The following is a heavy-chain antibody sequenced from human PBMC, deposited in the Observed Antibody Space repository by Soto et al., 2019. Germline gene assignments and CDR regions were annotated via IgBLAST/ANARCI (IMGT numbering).Heavy chain of an antibody. CDR3: ARRRITIFGVVIFRDGMDV. V-gene: IGHV1-8*01. CDR1: GYTFTSYD. Sequence: ASVKVSCRASGYTFTSYDINWVRQATGQGLDWMGWMNPNSGNTGYAQKFQGRVTMTRNTSISTAYMELSSLRSEDTAVYYCARRRITIFGVVIFRDGMDVWGQGTTVTVSS. J-gene: IGHJ6*02. D-gene: IGHD3-3*01. CDR2: MNPNSGNT.